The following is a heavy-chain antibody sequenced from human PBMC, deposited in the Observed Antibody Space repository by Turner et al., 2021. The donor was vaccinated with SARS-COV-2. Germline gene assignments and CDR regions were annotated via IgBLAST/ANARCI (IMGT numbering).Heavy chain of an antibody. CDR1: GFTFSSYS. V-gene: IGHV3-21*01. D-gene: IGHD3-22*01. CDR3: ARGTYYYDSSTYSGTNWFDP. CDR2: ISSSSSYI. Sequence: EVQLVESGGGLVKPGGSLRLSCAASGFTFSSYSMNWVRQAPGKGLEWVSSISSSSSYIYYADSMKGRFTISRDNAKNSLYLQMNSLIAEDTAVYYCARGTYYYDSSTYSGTNWFDPWGQGTLVTVSS. J-gene: IGHJ5*02.